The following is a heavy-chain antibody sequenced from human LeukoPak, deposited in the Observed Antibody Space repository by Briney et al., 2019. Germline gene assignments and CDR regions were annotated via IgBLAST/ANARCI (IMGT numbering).Heavy chain of an antibody. CDR3: AKVGGSPTPGAFDI. V-gene: IGHV3-30*18. CDR1: GFTFSSYG. D-gene: IGHD2-15*01. CDR2: ISYDGSNK. J-gene: IGHJ3*02. Sequence: HPGRSLRLSCAASGFTFSSYGMHWVRQAPGKGLEWGAVISYDGSNKYYADSVKGRFTISRDNSKNTLYLQMNSLRAEDTAVYYCAKVGGSPTPGAFDIWGQGTMVTVSS.